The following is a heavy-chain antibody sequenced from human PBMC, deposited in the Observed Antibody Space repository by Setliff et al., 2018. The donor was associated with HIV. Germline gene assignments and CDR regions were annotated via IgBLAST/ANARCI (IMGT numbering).Heavy chain of an antibody. CDR3: AREVVVVVATTDAFDI. V-gene: IGHV3-7*03. D-gene: IGHD2-15*01. J-gene: IGHJ3*02. Sequence: PGGSLRLSCAASGFTFSDYWMTWFRQAPEKGLEWVANINQDGSAKYYVDSVKGRFTISRDSAQNSLYLQMNSLRAEDTAVYYCAREVVVVVATTDAFDIWGQGTMVTVSS. CDR1: GFTFSDYW. CDR2: INQDGSAK.